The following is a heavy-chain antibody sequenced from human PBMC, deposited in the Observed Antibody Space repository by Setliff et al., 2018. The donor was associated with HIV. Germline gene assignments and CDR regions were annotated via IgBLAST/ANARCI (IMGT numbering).Heavy chain of an antibody. CDR3: ATPHREREDDAFDI. J-gene: IGHJ3*02. V-gene: IGHV4-39*01. CDR2: MYPNGRT. CDR1: GGSINRSNYY. Sequence: SETLSLTCTVPGGSINRSNYYWGWVRHPTGKGLDWVGSMYPNGRTYYNPSVKSRVTIPVDTSKNQFFLKLSSVTAADTAMYYCATPHREREDDAFDIWGQGTKVTVSS. D-gene: IGHD1-1*01.